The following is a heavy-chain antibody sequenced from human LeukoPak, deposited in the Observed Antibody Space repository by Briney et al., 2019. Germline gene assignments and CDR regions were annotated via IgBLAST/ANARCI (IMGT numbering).Heavy chain of an antibody. J-gene: IGHJ3*02. D-gene: IGHD6-13*01. Sequence: ASVKVSCKASGYTFNTYGINWVRQAPGQGLEWTGWISAYNGNTNYAQKFQGRVTMTTDTSTSTAYMELRSLGSDDTAMYYCARWARGYSDPFDIWGQGTMVTVSS. CDR1: GYTFNTYG. CDR2: ISAYNGNT. V-gene: IGHV1-18*01. CDR3: ARWARGYSDPFDI.